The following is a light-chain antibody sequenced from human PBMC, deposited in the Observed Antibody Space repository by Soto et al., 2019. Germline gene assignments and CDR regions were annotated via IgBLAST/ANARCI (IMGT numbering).Light chain of an antibody. CDR2: EVT. CDR1: SSDIGAYNF. Sequence: QSVLTQPASVSGSPGQSITISCTGTSSDIGAYNFVSWYQHHPGKAPKLLIYEVTYRPSGISNRFSVSKSTNTASLTLSVLQAEDEADYFCTSYISATTPPYVFGSGTKLTVL. CDR3: TSYISATTPPYV. V-gene: IGLV2-14*01. J-gene: IGLJ1*01.